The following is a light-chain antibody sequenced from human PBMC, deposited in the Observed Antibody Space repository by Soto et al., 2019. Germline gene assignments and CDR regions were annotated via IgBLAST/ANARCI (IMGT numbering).Light chain of an antibody. CDR1: QSLTSN. J-gene: IGKJ1*01. CDR3: HQYNQWPLWA. V-gene: IGKV3-15*01. CDR2: DTS. Sequence: EILLTQSPVTLSVSPGARATLSCRASQSLTSNLAWYQQRPGQAPRLLIYDTSTRATDVPARFSGSGSGTEFTLTIASLQSEDFAVYYCHQYNQWPLWAFGQGTKVQIK.